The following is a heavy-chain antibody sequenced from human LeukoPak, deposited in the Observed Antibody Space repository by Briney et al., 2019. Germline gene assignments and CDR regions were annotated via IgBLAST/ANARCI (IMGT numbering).Heavy chain of an antibody. V-gene: IGHV3-23*01. Sequence: SGGSLRLSCAASGFTFSSYAMSWVRQAPGKGLEWVSAISGSGGSTYYADSVKGRFTISRDNSKNTLYLQVNSLRAEDTAVYYCAKIPLYEPSYYFDYWGQGTLVTVSS. D-gene: IGHD2-8*01. CDR1: GFTFSSYA. J-gene: IGHJ4*02. CDR2: ISGSGGST. CDR3: AKIPLYEPSYYFDY.